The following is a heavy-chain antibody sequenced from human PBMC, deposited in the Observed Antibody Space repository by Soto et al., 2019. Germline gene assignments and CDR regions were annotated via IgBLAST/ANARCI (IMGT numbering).Heavy chain of an antibody. V-gene: IGHV3-21*01. CDR2: ISSSSSYI. CDR3: ATIILTGYYYYGMDV. Sequence: GGSLRLSCAASGFTFSSYSMNWVRQAPGKGLEWVSSISSSSSYIYYADSVKGRFTISRDNAKNSLYLQMNSLRAEDTAVYYCATIILTGYYYYGMDVWGQGTTVTVSS. J-gene: IGHJ6*02. CDR1: GFTFSSYS. D-gene: IGHD3-9*01.